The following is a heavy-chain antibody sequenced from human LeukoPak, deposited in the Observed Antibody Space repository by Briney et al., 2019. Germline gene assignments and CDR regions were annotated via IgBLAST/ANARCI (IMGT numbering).Heavy chain of an antibody. CDR3: ARVDSGSYFRVYYFDY. CDR1: GYSFTSYA. Sequence: ASVKVSCKASGYSFTSYAMHWARQAPGQRFEWMGWINVGNGNTKYSQKFQGRVTITRDTSASTAYMELSSLRSEDTAVYYCARVDSGSYFRVYYFDYWGQGTLVTVSS. J-gene: IGHJ4*02. CDR2: INVGNGNT. V-gene: IGHV1-3*01. D-gene: IGHD1-26*01.